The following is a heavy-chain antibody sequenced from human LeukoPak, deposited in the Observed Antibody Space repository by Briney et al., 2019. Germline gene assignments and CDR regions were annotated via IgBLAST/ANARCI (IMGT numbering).Heavy chain of an antibody. J-gene: IGHJ6*02. CDR2: IIPIFGTA. CDR3: ARGSEYYDFWSGPIRRHYYYYYGMDV. CDR1: GYTFIAYH. D-gene: IGHD3-3*01. Sequence: GASVKVSCKASGYTFIAYHMHWVRQAPGQGLEWMGGIIPIFGTANYAQKFQGRVTITADESTSTAYMELSSLRSEDTAVYYCARGSEYYDFWSGPIRRHYYYYYGMDVWGQGTTVTVSS. V-gene: IGHV1-69*13.